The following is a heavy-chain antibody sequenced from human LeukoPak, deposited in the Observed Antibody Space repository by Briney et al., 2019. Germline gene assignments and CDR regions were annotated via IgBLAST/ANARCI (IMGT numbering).Heavy chain of an antibody. Sequence: SETLSLTCTVSGYSISSGYYWGWIRQSPGKGLEWIGSIYHSGSTYYNPSLKSRVTVSMDTTKNQFSLKLTSVTAADTAVYYCARHLVAVPGFDSWGQGTLVTVSS. CDR3: ARHLVAVPGFDS. CDR1: GYSISSGYY. D-gene: IGHD6-19*01. CDR2: IYHSGST. J-gene: IGHJ4*02. V-gene: IGHV4-38-2*02.